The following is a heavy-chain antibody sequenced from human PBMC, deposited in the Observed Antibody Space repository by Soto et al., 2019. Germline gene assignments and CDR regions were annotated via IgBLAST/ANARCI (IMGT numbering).Heavy chain of an antibody. CDR3: ARATDDYGDLLDY. CDR1: GGTFSSYT. CDR2: IIPILGIA. D-gene: IGHD4-17*01. Sequence: QVQLVQSGAEVKKPGSSVKVSCKASGGTFSSYTISWVRQAPGQGLEWMGRIIPILGIANYAQKFQGRVTITADKSTSTAYMELSSLRSEDTAVYYCARATDDYGDLLDYWGQGTLVTVSS. J-gene: IGHJ4*02. V-gene: IGHV1-69*02.